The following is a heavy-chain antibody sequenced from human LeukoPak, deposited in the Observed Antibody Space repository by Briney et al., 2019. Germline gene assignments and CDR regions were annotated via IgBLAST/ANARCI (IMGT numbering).Heavy chain of an antibody. Sequence: GASVKVSCKASGGTFSSYAMSWVRQAPGKGLEWVSAISGSGGSTYYADSVKGRFTISRDNSKNTLYLQMNSLRAEDTAVYYCALAGGFDYWGQGTLVTVSS. CDR2: ISGSGGST. J-gene: IGHJ4*02. D-gene: IGHD1-14*01. V-gene: IGHV3-23*01. CDR1: GGTFSSYA. CDR3: ALAGGFDY.